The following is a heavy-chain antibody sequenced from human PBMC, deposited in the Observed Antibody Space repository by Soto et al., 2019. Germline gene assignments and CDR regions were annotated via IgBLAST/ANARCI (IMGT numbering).Heavy chain of an antibody. CDR3: ARDRHYYDSSGSSYYFDY. CDR2: IDAANGNT. D-gene: IGHD3-22*01. J-gene: IGHJ4*02. Sequence: ASVKVSCKASGYTFITYAIHWVRQAPGQRLEWMGRIDAANGNTRYSQKFQGRVIFTRDTSASTVYMELSSLNPEDTAVFYCARDRHYYDSSGSSYYFDYWGQGTLVTVS. CDR1: GYTFITYA. V-gene: IGHV1-3*01.